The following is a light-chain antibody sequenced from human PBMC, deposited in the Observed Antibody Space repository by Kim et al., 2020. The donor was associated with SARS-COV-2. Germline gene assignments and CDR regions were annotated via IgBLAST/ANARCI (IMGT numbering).Light chain of an antibody. Sequence: DIKMTQSPSSLSASVGDRVTITCRASQSISSYLNWYQQKPGKAPKLLIYAASSLQSGVPSRFSGSGSGTDFTLTISSLQPEDFATYYCQQSYSTPVFGQGTKVDIK. CDR1: QSISSY. J-gene: IGKJ1*01. V-gene: IGKV1-39*01. CDR3: QQSYSTPV. CDR2: AAS.